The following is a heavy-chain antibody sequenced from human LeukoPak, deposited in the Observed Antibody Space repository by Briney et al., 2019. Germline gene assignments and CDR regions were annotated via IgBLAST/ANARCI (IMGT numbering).Heavy chain of an antibody. D-gene: IGHD1-26*01. CDR2: IYYSGST. Sequence: PSETLSLTCTVSGGSISSRSYYWGWIRQPPGKGLEWIGSIYYSGSTYYNPSLKSRVTISVDTSKNQFSLKLSSVTAADTAVYYCARGGSYVNNWFDPWGQGTLVTVSS. CDR1: GGSISSRSYY. J-gene: IGHJ5*02. CDR3: ARGGSYVNNWFDP. V-gene: IGHV4-39*01.